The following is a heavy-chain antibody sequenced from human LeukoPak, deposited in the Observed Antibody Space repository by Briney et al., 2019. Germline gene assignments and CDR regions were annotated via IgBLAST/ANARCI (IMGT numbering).Heavy chain of an antibody. Sequence: SETLSLTCTVSGGSISSGGYYWSWIRQHPGKGLEWIGYIYYSGSTYYNPSLKSRVTISVDTSKNQFSLKLSSVTAADTAVYYCAREVFGSGYSNWFYPWGQGTLVTVSS. D-gene: IGHD3-22*01. CDR2: IYYSGST. CDR3: AREVFGSGYSNWFYP. CDR1: GGSISSGGYY. J-gene: IGHJ5*02. V-gene: IGHV4-31*03.